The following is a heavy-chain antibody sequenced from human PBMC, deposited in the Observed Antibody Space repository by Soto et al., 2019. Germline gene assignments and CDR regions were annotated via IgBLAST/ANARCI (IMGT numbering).Heavy chain of an antibody. D-gene: IGHD6-13*01. V-gene: IGHV1-46*01. CDR2: INPSGGST. J-gene: IGHJ6*02. CDR1: GYTFTSSF. Sequence: GASVKVSCKASGYTFTSSFMHWVRQAPGQGLEWMGIINPSGGSTSYAQKFQGRVTMTRDTSTSTVYMELSSLRSEDTAVYYCARVYSSSWPPSIHIHYYYYGMDVWGQGTTVTVSS. CDR3: ARVYSSSWPPSIHIHYYYYGMDV.